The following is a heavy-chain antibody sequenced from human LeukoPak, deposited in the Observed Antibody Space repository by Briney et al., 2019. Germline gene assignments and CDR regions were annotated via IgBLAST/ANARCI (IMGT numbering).Heavy chain of an antibody. CDR2: ISYDGSNK. V-gene: IGHV3-30*04. CDR3: AIAGY. CDR1: GFTFSSYA. Sequence: GGSLRLSCAASGFTFSSYAMHWVRQAPGKGLEWVAVISYDGSNKYYADSVKGRFTISRDNAKNSLYLQMNSLRAEDTAVYYCAIAGYWGQGTLVTVSS. J-gene: IGHJ4*02.